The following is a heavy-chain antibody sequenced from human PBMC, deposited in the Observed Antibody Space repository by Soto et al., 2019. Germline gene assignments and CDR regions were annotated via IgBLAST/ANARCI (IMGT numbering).Heavy chain of an antibody. CDR2: INADYGNT. J-gene: IGHJ6*02. CDR1: GYTFYSHS. D-gene: IGHD5-18*01. V-gene: IGHV1-18*01. Sequence: QAQLVQSGAEVKKPGASVKVSCKASGYTFYSHSISWVRQAPGQGLEWMGRINADYGNTQYAQKFRGRATMTTDTXTTAVYREPTNLRSDDTAVYYCARCIQGDYYYGMDVWGQGTTVTVSS. CDR3: ARCIQGDYYYGMDV.